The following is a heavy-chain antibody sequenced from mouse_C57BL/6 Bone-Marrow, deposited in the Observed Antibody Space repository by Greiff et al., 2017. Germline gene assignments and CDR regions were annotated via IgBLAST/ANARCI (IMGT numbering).Heavy chain of an antibody. V-gene: IGHV1-42*01. CDR3: ARKGITTVVATGGFDY. D-gene: IGHD1-1*01. CDR1: GYSFTGYS. Sequence: VQLQQSGPELVKPGASVKISCKASGYSFTGYSMNWVKQSPEKSLEWIGEINPSTGGTTYNQKFKAKATLTVDKSSSTAYMQLKSLTSEDSAVYYCARKGITTVVATGGFDYGGQGTTLTVSS. J-gene: IGHJ2*01. CDR2: INPSTGGT.